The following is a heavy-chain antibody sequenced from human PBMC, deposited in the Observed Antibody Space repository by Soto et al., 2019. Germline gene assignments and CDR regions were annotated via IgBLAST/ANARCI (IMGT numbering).Heavy chain of an antibody. Sequence: SETLSLTCTVSGSSISSYYWSWIRQPPGKGLEWIGYIYYSGSTNYNPSLKSRVTISVDTSKNQFSLKLSSVTAAGTAVYYCARHGPIAAAGTVFDYWGQGTLVTVSS. CDR1: GSSISSYY. CDR2: IYYSGST. D-gene: IGHD6-13*01. CDR3: ARHGPIAAAGTVFDY. V-gene: IGHV4-59*08. J-gene: IGHJ4*02.